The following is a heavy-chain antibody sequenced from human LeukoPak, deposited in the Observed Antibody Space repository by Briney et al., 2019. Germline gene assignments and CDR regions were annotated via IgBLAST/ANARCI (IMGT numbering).Heavy chain of an antibody. CDR1: GGSISSYY. J-gene: IGHJ4*02. V-gene: IGHV4-4*07. CDR2: IYTSGST. CDR3: AREGTRFRPYGSGSTLDY. D-gene: IGHD3-10*01. Sequence: ASETLSLTCTVAGGSISSYYWSWIRQPAGKGLEWIGRIYTSGSTNYNPSLKSRVTMSVDTSKNQFSLKLSSVTAADTAVYYCAREGTRFRPYGSGSTLDYWGQGTLVTVSS.